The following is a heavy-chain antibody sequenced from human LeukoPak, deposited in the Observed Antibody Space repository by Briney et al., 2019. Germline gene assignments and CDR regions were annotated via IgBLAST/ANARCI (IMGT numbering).Heavy chain of an antibody. D-gene: IGHD3-10*01. CDR3: ARDRSVILWFGEFSI. CDR2: IKQDGSEK. Sequence: GSLRLSCAASGLTFSTYWMTWVRRAPGKGLEWVANIKQDGSEKYYEDSVKGRFTISRDNAKNSLYLQMNSLRAEDTAVYYCARDRSVILWFGEFSIWGQGTLVTVSS. V-gene: IGHV3-7*01. J-gene: IGHJ4*02. CDR1: GLTFSTYW.